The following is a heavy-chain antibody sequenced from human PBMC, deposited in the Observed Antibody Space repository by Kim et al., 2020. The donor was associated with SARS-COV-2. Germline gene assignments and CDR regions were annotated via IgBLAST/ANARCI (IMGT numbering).Heavy chain of an antibody. J-gene: IGHJ6*01. Sequence: SETLSLTCTVSGGSISYYYWSWIRQPPGKGLERIGYIYYTGSTDYNPSLKSRVTISVDTSKHQFSLSLSSVTTADTAVYYCARVMRSCIKGVCQPHYYYG. CDR1: GGSISYYY. D-gene: IGHD2-8*01. CDR2: IYYTGST. V-gene: IGHV4-59*01. CDR3: ARVMRSCIKGVCQPHYYYG.